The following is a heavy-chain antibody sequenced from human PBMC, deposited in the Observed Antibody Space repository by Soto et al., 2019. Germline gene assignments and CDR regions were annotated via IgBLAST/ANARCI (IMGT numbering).Heavy chain of an antibody. V-gene: IGHV3-48*01. CDR3: ARVSQLLSYYYYYYMDV. CDR1: GFTFSSYS. D-gene: IGHD2-2*01. J-gene: IGHJ6*03. Sequence: PGGSLRLSCAASGFTFSSYSMNWVRQAPGKGLEWVSYISSSSSTIYYADSVKGRSTISRDNAKNSLYLQMNSLRAEDTAVYYCARVSQLLSYYYYYYMDVWGKGTTVTVSS. CDR2: ISSSSSTI.